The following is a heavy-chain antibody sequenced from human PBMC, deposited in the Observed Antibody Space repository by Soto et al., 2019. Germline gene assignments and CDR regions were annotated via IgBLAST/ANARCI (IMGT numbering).Heavy chain of an antibody. CDR3: ARDLIRTGMDV. CDR2: ISSSGSTI. D-gene: IGHD2-8*01. J-gene: IGHJ6*02. Sequence: GGSLRLSCAVSGFTFSNYEMNWVRRAPGKGLEWVSYISSSGSTIYYADSVKGRFTISRDNAKNSLYLQMNSLRAEDTAVYYCARDLIRTGMDVWGQGTTVTVSS. V-gene: IGHV3-48*03. CDR1: GFTFSNYE.